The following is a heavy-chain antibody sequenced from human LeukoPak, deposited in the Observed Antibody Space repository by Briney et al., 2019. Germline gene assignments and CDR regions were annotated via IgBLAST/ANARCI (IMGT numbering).Heavy chain of an antibody. CDR1: GFTFSSYA. V-gene: IGHV3-23*01. CDR2: ISGSGGST. Sequence: PGGSLRLSCAASGFTFSSYAMSWVRQAPGKGLGWVSAISGSGGSTYYADSVKGRLTISRDNSKNTLYLQMNSLRAEDTAVYYCAKGWGPPSIAVAGTGFDYWGQGTLVTVSS. J-gene: IGHJ4*02. CDR3: AKGWGPPSIAVAGTGFDY. D-gene: IGHD6-19*01.